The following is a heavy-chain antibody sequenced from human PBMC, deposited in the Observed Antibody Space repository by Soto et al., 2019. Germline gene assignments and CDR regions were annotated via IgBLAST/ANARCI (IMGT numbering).Heavy chain of an antibody. CDR1: GYTFTSYG. J-gene: IGHJ6*02. CDR2: ISAYNGNT. D-gene: IGHD3-22*01. V-gene: IGHV1-18*01. Sequence: QVQLVQSGAEVKKPGASVKDSCKASGYTFTSYGISWVRQAPGQGLEWMGWISAYNGNTNYAQKLQGRVTMTTDTSTSTAYMELRSLRSDDTAVYYCARDSLANVDSSGYTLYYYYGMDVWGQGTTVTVSS. CDR3: ARDSLANVDSSGYTLYYYYGMDV.